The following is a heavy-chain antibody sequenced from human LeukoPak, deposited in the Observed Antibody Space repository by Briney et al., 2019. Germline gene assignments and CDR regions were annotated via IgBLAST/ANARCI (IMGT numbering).Heavy chain of an antibody. Sequence: PGGSLGLSCAASGFTFSSYGMHWVRQAPGKGLEWVAVISYDGSNKYYADSVKGRFTISRDNSKNTLYLQMNSLRAEDTAVYYCAKTMTGYVWGSPNYWGQGTLVTVSS. CDR2: ISYDGSNK. CDR1: GFTFSSYG. J-gene: IGHJ4*02. D-gene: IGHD3-16*01. V-gene: IGHV3-30*18. CDR3: AKTMTGYVWGSPNY.